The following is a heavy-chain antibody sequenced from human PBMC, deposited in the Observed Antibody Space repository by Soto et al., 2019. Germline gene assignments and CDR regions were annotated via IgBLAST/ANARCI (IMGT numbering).Heavy chain of an antibody. CDR1: GFIFSDFS. CDR2: IGSSGGNS. CDR3: AREKRHNSLGGRFGMDV. V-gene: IGHV3-21*01. Sequence: EVQLVESGGGLVKPGGSLRLSCAVSGFIFSDFSMNWVGKAPGKGLEWVASIGSSGGNSFYADSVKGRFIISRDNAKTSLDLQINSRRAEDTAVYYCAREKRHNSLGGRFGMDVWGQVTTVTVS. J-gene: IGHJ6*02. D-gene: IGHD1-1*01.